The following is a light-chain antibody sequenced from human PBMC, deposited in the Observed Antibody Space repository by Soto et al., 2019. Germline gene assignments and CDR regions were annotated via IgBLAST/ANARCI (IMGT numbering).Light chain of an antibody. J-gene: IGKJ1*01. CDR2: GAA. V-gene: IGKV3-15*01. CDR1: QSVFSS. CDR3: QQYHNWPA. Sequence: ERVMTQSPATLSVSPGERATLSCRASQSVFSSLAWYQQKPGQAPRLLIYGAATRATGIPARFSGSGSGTEFTLTISSLQSEDFAVYYCQQYHNWPAFGQGTKVDIK.